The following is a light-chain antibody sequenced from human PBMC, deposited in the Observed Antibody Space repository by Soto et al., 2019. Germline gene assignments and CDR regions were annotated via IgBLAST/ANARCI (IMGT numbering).Light chain of an antibody. CDR1: QSVRSNY. CDR2: GAS. Sequence: EIVLTQSPGTLSLSPGERATLSCRASQSVRSNYLAWYQQKPGRAPRLLIYGASSRATGIPDRFSGSGSGTDFTLTISRLEPEALAVYYCQQYGSSPRAFGGGTKVDIK. J-gene: IGKJ4*01. CDR3: QQYGSSPRA. V-gene: IGKV3-20*01.